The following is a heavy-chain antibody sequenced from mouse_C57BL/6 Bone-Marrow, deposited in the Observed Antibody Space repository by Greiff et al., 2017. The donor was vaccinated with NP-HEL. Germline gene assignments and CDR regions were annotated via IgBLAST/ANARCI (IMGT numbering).Heavy chain of an antibody. CDR2: IYPGSGST. D-gene: IGHD1-1*01. V-gene: IGHV1-55*01. Sequence: VKLQQPGAELVKPGASVKMSCKASGYTFTSYWITWVKQRPGQGLEWIGDIYPGSGSTNYNEKFKSKATLTVDTSSSTAYMQLSSLTSEDSAVYYCALYYYGSSYVGLYAMDYWGQGTSVTVSS. CDR1: GYTFTSYW. J-gene: IGHJ4*01. CDR3: ALYYYGSSYVGLYAMDY.